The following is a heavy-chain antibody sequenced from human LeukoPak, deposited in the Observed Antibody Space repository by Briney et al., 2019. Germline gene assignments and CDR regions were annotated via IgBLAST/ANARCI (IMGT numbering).Heavy chain of an antibody. CDR1: GFTYRSYA. V-gene: IGHV3-30-3*01. CDR2: ISYDGSIE. CDR3: ARDFSERYSLDY. D-gene: IGHD5-24*01. J-gene: IGHJ4*02. Sequence: PGRSLRLSCAASGFTYRSYALHWVRQDPGKGLEWVTYISYDGSIEYYADSVKGRFTISRDNSKNTVYLQMNSLRAEDTAVYYCARDFSERYSLDYWGQGALVTVSS.